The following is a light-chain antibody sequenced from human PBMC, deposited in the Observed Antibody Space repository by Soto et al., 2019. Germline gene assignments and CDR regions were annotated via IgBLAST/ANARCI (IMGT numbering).Light chain of an antibody. CDR1: SSDVGDSKH. V-gene: IGLV2-14*01. CDR2: DFS. Sequence: QSVLTQPASVSGSPGQSIAISCTGSSSDVGDSKHVSWYQQHPGKAPKLIIYDFSNRPSGVSNRFSGSKSGNMASLTISGLRAEEEADYYCSSYKGIFYVSETGTKVTVL. CDR3: SSYKGIFYV. J-gene: IGLJ1*01.